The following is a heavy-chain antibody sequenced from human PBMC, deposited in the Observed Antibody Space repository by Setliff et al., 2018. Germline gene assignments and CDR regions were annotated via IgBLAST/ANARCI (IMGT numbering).Heavy chain of an antibody. CDR3: TRGRGPRVVVAVPLDF. CDR1: GYNFITFG. V-gene: IGHV1-18*01. CDR2: ISPYNGDA. D-gene: IGHD2-15*01. J-gene: IGHJ4*02. Sequence: ASVKVSCKTSGYNFITFGVNWVRQVPGQGFEWMGWISPYNGDANYAQKFQGRVTMTTDTSTGTAYMELRTLSSDDTAVIYCTRGRGPRVVVAVPLDFWGQGTLVTVSS.